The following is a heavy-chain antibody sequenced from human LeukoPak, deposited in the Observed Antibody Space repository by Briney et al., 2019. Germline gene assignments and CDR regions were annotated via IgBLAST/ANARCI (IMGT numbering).Heavy chain of an antibody. D-gene: IGHD3-10*01. V-gene: IGHV3-7*01. Sequence: PGGSLRLSCAASGFTFSNYWMSWVRQAPGKGLEWVANTRQDGSEKYYVDSVKGRFTISRDNAKNSLYLQMSSLRAEDTAVYYCARELAGHYYGSGSSLDYWGQGTLVTVSS. CDR2: TRQDGSEK. CDR3: ARELAGHYYGSGSSLDY. J-gene: IGHJ4*02. CDR1: GFTFSNYW.